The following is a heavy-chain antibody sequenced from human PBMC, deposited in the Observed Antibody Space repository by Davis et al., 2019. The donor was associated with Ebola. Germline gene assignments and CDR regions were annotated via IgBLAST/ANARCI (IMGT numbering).Heavy chain of an antibody. CDR2: ISAYNGNT. J-gene: IGHJ6*04. CDR1: GYTFIGYY. V-gene: IGHV1-18*04. CDR3: ARETGDGDGMDV. Sequence: ASVKVSCKASGYTFIGYYIHWVRQAPGQGLEWMGWISAYNGNTNYAQKLQGRVTMTRDTSTSTVYMELSSLRSEDTAVYYCARETGDGDGMDVWGKGTTVTVSS. D-gene: IGHD7-27*01.